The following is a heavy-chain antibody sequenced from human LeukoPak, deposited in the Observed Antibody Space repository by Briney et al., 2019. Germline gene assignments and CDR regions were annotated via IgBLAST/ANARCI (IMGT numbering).Heavy chain of an antibody. J-gene: IGHJ4*02. CDR3: ARGAPPQN. CDR1: GGSISSSSYY. Sequence: ASETLSLTCTVSGGSISSSSYYWGWIRQPPGKGLEWIGSVYYTGASYYNPSLKSRVTISINTSKKHFSLKLTSVTAAVTAVYYCARGAPPQNWGQGTLVTVSS. V-gene: IGHV4-39*07. CDR2: VYYTGAS.